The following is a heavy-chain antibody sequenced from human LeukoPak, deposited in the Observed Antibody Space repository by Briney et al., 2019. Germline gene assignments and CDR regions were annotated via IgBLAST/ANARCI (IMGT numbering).Heavy chain of an antibody. V-gene: IGHV3-7*01. D-gene: IGHD3-10*01. J-gene: IGHJ6*03. CDR2: IKQDGSEK. CDR3: ARGIFRFGELIMDYYYYMDV. Sequence: PSETLSLTCTVSGASISGSGFYWGWIRQPPGKGLEWVANIKQDGSEKYYVDSVKGRFTISRDNAKNSLYLQMNSLRAEDTAVYYCARGIFRFGELIMDYYYYMDVWGKGTTVTVSS. CDR1: GASISGSGFY.